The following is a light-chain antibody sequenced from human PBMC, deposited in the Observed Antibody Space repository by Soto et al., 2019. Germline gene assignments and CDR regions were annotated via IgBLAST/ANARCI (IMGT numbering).Light chain of an antibody. CDR3: QQYKSYPWT. CDR2: DAS. Sequence: DIQMTQSPSSLSASVGDTVTLTWRASQSVDNYLKWYQQKPGKAPELLIYDASNLESGVPSRFSGTGSGTQFALTISSLQPDDFATYYCQQYKSYPWTFGQGTKVDIK. J-gene: IGKJ1*01. V-gene: IGKV1-5*01. CDR1: QSVDNY.